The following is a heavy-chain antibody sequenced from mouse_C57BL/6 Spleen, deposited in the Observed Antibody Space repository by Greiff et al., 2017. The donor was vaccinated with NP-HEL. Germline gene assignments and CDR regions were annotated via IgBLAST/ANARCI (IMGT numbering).Heavy chain of an antibody. CDR2: IDPSDSET. J-gene: IGHJ4*01. CDR3: ASYGSSFYAMDY. D-gene: IGHD1-1*01. V-gene: IGHV1-52*01. CDR1: GYTFTSYW. Sequence: QVQLKQPGAELVRPGSSVKLSCKASGYTFTSYWMHWVKQRPIQGLEWIGNIDPSDSETHYNQKFKDKATLTVDKSSSTAYMQLSSLTSEDSAVYYCASYGSSFYAMDYWGQGTSVTVSS.